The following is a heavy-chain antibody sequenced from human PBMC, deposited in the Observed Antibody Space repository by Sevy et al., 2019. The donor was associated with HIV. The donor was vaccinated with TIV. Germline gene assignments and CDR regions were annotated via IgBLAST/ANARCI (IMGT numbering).Heavy chain of an antibody. CDR1: GFTFSSYT. D-gene: IGHD3-10*01. Sequence: GGSLRLSSAASGFTFSSYTMHWVRQAPGKGLEWVAFISYDGANNYYADSVRGRFTISRDDFKNTLYLQMDSLRSEDTAVYYCARGFYYSMIRGVINYWGQGTRVTVSS. CDR3: ARGFYYSMIRGVINY. V-gene: IGHV3-30*04. CDR2: ISYDGANN. J-gene: IGHJ4*02.